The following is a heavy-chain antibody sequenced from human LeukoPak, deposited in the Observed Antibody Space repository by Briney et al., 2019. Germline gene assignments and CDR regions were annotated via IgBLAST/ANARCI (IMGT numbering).Heavy chain of an antibody. Sequence: GASVKVSCKASGYTFTGYYIHWVRQAPGQGLEWMGWINPNSGGTNYAQRFQGRVTMTRDTSISTAYMELSSLRSDDTAVYYCAIGYVWGSYRHPFDYWGQGTLVTVSS. CDR1: GYTFTGYY. D-gene: IGHD3-16*02. CDR2: INPNSGGT. V-gene: IGHV1-2*02. J-gene: IGHJ4*02. CDR3: AIGYVWGSYRHPFDY.